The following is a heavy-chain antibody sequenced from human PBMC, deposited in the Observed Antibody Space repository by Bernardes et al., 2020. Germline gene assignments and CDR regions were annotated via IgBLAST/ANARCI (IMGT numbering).Heavy chain of an antibody. CDR3: ARDHKDIVVVVAATQLRPSGVDDAFDI. CDR1: GYTFTSYY. V-gene: IGHV1-46*01. Sequence: ASVKVSCKASGYTFTSYYMHWVRQAPGQGLEWMGIINPSGGSTSYAQKFQGRVTMTRDTSTSTVYMELSSLRSEDTAVYYCARDHKDIVVVVAATQLRPSGVDDAFDIWGQGTMVTVSS. D-gene: IGHD2-15*01. CDR2: INPSGGST. J-gene: IGHJ3*02.